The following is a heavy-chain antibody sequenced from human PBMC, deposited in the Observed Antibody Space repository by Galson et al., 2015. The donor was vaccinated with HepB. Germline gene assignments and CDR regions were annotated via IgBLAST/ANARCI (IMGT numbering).Heavy chain of an antibody. CDR2: IKQDGSEK. Sequence: SLRLSCAASGFTFSSYWMSWVRQAPGKGLEWVANIKQDGSEKYYVDSVKGRFTISRDNAKNSLYLQMNSLRAEDTAVYYCARDRPARLGGGPNYFDYWGQGTLVTVSS. J-gene: IGHJ4*02. CDR3: ARDRPARLGGGPNYFDY. V-gene: IGHV3-7*01. D-gene: IGHD2-15*01. CDR1: GFTFSSYW.